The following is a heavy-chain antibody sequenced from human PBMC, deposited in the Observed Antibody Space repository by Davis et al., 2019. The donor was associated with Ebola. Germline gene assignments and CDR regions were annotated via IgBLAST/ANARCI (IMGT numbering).Heavy chain of an antibody. CDR3: GKDKTTVTTFWYFDL. D-gene: IGHD4-17*01. V-gene: IGHV3-23*01. CDR1: GFTFSNYA. CDR2: ISGSGGST. J-gene: IGHJ2*01. Sequence: GGSLRLSCAASGFTFSNYAMSWVRQAPGKGLEWVSGISGSGGSTYYADSVKGRFTISSDNSKNTVSLQMNSLRADDTAVYYCGKDKTTVTTFWYFDLWGRGTLVTVSS.